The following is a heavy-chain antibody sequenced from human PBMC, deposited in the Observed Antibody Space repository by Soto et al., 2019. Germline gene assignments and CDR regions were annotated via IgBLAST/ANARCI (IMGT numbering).Heavy chain of an antibody. CDR1: GGSISSYY. J-gene: IGHJ6*02. D-gene: IGHD3-10*01. CDR3: ARPDRGESGMDV. V-gene: IGHV4-59*08. Sequence: QVQLQESGPGLVKPSETLSLTCTVSGGSISSYYWSWIRQPPGKGLEWIGYIYYSGSTNYNPSLKSRVTISVDTSKNQFSLKLSSVTAAVTAVYYCARPDRGESGMDVWGQGTTVNVSS. CDR2: IYYSGST.